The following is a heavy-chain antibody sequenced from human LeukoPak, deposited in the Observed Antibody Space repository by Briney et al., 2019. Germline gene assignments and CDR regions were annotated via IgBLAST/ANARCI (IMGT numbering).Heavy chain of an antibody. D-gene: IGHD1-26*01. CDR2: ISDDSNYI. J-gene: IGHJ6*02. V-gene: IGHV3-21*01. Sequence: GGSLRLSCAASGFTFSDYSMNWVRQAPGKGLEWVSAISDDSNYIYYADSVKGRFTIPRDNAKNSLYLQMNSLRAEDTAVYYCAKEIVGVKKDVWGQGTTVTVSS. CDR1: GFTFSDYS. CDR3: AKEIVGVKKDV.